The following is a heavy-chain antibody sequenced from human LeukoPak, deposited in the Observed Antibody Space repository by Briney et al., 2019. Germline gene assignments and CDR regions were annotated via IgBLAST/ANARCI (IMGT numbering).Heavy chain of an antibody. CDR2: IYYRSST. J-gene: IGHJ4*02. Sequence: PSETLSLPCTVSGGPLSSHYWSWIRQPPGKGLEWIVYIYYRSSTNYTPSLKSLVTISVDTSNNQFSLKLSLGTAAYTAVYYCARGGGKLGFDYWGPGNLVTVSS. CDR1: GGPLSSHY. D-gene: IGHD4-23*01. V-gene: IGHV4-59*11. CDR3: ARGGGKLGFDY.